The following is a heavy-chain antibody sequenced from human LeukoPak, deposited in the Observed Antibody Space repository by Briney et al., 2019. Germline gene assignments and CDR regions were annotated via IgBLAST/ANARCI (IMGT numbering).Heavy chain of an antibody. CDR1: GGSISSGGYY. CDR2: IYYSGST. J-gene: IGHJ3*02. D-gene: IGHD4-17*01. V-gene: IGHV4-61*08. Sequence: SQTLSLTCTVSGGSISSGGYYWSWIRQPPGKGLEWIGYIYYSGSTNYNPSLKSRVTISVDTSKNQFSLKLSSVTAADTAVYYCAGYTVIRAFDIWGQGTMVTVSS. CDR3: AGYTVIRAFDI.